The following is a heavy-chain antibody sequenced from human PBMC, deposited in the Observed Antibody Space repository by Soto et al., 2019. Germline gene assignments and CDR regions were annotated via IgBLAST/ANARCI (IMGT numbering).Heavy chain of an antibody. V-gene: IGHV1-18*01. CDR2: ISAHNGNT. CDR1: GYAFTTYG. J-gene: IGHJ4*02. D-gene: IGHD1-1*01. Sequence: QVHLVQSGAEVKKPGASVKVSCKGSGYAFTTYGITWVRQAPGQGREWMGWISAHNGNTNYAQRLQGRVTETRDTSTSTAYMELRSLRSDDTAMYYCARGRYGDYWGQGALVTVSS. CDR3: ARGRYGDY.